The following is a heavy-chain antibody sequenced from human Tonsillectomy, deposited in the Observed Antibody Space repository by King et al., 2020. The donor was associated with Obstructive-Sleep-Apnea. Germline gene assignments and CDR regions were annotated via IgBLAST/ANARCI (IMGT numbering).Heavy chain of an antibody. D-gene: IGHD1-1*01. CDR3: AKGQLEYYYYYAMDV. V-gene: IGHV3-23*04. J-gene: IGHJ6*02. CDR2: ITGSGAST. CDR1: GFTFSNYA. Sequence: VQLVESGGGLVQPGGSLRLSCAASGFTFSNYAMSWVRQAPGEGLEWVSGITGSGASTYYAESVKGRFTVSRDNSRSTLYLQMNSLRAEDTAVYYCAKGQLEYYYYYAMDVWGQGTTVTVSS.